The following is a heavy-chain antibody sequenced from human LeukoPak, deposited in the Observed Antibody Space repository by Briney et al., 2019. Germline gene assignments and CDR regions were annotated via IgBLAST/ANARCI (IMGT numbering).Heavy chain of an antibody. Sequence: GESLKISCKGSGYSFTSYWIGWVRQMPGKGLEWMGIIYPGDPDTRYSPSFQGQVTISADRSISTAYLQWSSLKASDTAMYYCARFPQSGFGEPHAEYYGMDVWGQGTTVTVSS. CDR1: GYSFTSYW. J-gene: IGHJ6*02. V-gene: IGHV5-51*01. CDR3: ARFPQSGFGEPHAEYYGMDV. CDR2: IYPGDPDT. D-gene: IGHD3-10*01.